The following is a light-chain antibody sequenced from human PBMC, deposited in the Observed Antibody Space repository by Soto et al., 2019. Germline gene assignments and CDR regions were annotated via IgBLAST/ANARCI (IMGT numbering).Light chain of an antibody. CDR1: QSISTY. CDR2: DAS. V-gene: IGKV1-5*01. J-gene: IGKJ1*01. Sequence: DIQMTQSPSSLSASVGDRVTITCRASQSISTYLAWYQQKPGKAPKLLIYDASSLESGVPSRFSGSGSGTEFTLTISSLQPDDSATYYCQQYESYSWTFGQGTKVDIK. CDR3: QQYESYSWT.